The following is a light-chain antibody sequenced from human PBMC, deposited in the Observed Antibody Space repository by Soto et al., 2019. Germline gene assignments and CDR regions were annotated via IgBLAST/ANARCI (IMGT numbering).Light chain of an antibody. CDR1: SSNLGTNT. CDR3: AAWDDSLNGVV. Sequence: QSVLTQPPSASGTPGQRVPISRSGSSSNLGTNTVTWYQHLPGTAPKLLIYRSTQRPSGVPDRFSGSKSGTSASLAISGLQSEDEADYYCAAWDDSLNGVVFGGGTKVTVL. CDR2: RST. J-gene: IGLJ2*01. V-gene: IGLV1-44*01.